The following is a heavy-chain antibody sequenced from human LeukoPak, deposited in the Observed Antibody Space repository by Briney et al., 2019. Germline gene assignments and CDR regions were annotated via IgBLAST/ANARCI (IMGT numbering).Heavy chain of an antibody. CDR1: RFTFSNHG. Sequence: GRSLRLSCAASRFTFSNHGMHWVRQAPGKGLEWVAIIWYDGSQKYYADSVKGRFTISRDNSKNTPYLQMNSLRAEDTAVYYCARDRGVSYFDYWGQGTLVTVSS. CDR3: ARDRGVSYFDY. CDR2: IWYDGSQK. J-gene: IGHJ4*02. V-gene: IGHV3-33*01.